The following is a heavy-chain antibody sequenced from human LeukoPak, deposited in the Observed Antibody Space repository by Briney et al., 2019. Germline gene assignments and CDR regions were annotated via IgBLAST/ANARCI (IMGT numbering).Heavy chain of an antibody. CDR3: ARVRSSSWFDY. J-gene: IGHJ5*01. D-gene: IGHD6-13*01. CDR2: ISSDGTST. Sequence: GGSLRLSCSASGFTFSSSSMHWVRRAPGKGLVWVSRISSDGTSTNYADSVKGRFIISRDNAKDTLYLQMNSLRAEDTAVYFCARVRSSSWFDYWGQGTLVAVSS. CDR1: GFTFSSSS. V-gene: IGHV3-74*01.